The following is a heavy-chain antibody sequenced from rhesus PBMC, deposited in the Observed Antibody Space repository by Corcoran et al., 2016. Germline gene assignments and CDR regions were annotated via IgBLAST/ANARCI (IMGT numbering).Heavy chain of an antibody. CDR1: GGSISDSYY. CDR2: IYGISGTT. J-gene: IGHJ1*01. CDR3: ARYRRNDDDFEF. D-gene: IGHD1-14*01. V-gene: IGHV4S7*01. Sequence: QVQLQESGPGLVKPSETLSLTCTVSGGSISDSYYWSWIRQPPGKGMEWIGRIYGISGTTDNIPYPKSRLTFPRATSKNQFSLKLRSVTAADTAGYYCARYRRNDDDFEFWGQGALVTVSS.